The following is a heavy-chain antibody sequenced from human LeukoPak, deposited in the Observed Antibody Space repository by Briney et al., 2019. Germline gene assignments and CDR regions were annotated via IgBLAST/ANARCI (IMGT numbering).Heavy chain of an antibody. V-gene: IGHV1-2*04. Sequence: ASVKVSCKASGYTSTGYYMHWVRQAPGQGLEWMGWINPNSGGTNYAQKFQGWVTMTRDTSISTAYMELSRLRSDDTAVYYCARDRWRYYDILTGTDSDSTYYYYGMDVWGQGTTVTVSS. D-gene: IGHD3-9*01. J-gene: IGHJ6*02. CDR3: ARDRWRYYDILTGTDSDSTYYYYGMDV. CDR2: INPNSGGT. CDR1: GYTSTGYY.